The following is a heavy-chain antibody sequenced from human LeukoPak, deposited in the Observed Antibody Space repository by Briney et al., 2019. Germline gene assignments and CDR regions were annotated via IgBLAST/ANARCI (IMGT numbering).Heavy chain of an antibody. V-gene: IGHV3-30*03. J-gene: IGHJ4*02. D-gene: IGHD3-16*01. CDR1: GFTFSSYG. CDR3: ARSGGDYYFDY. CDR2: ISYDGSNK. Sequence: AGGSLRLSCAASGFTFSSYGMHWVRQAPGKGLEWVAVISYDGSNKYYADSVKGRFTISRDNSKNTLYLQMNSLRAEDTAVYYCARSGGDYYFDYWGQGTLVTVSS.